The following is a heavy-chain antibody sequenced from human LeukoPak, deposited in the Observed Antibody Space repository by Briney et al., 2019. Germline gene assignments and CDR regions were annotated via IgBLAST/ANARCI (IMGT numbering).Heavy chain of an antibody. CDR3: ARPTYYSSGPQEY. D-gene: IGHD3-22*01. CDR2: ITVYNGDT. CDR1: GYTFTDNV. Sequence: ASVKVSCKTSGYTFTDNVISWVRQAPGQGLEWMGWITVYNGDTNYAQKVRARVSTTTDASTNTAYMELRSLRSDDTAMYYCARPTYYSSGPQEYWGQGTLVTVSS. J-gene: IGHJ4*02. V-gene: IGHV1-18*01.